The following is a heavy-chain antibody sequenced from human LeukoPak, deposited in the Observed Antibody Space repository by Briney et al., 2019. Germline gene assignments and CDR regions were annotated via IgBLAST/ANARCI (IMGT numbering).Heavy chain of an antibody. D-gene: IGHD5-18*01. Sequence: SETLSLTCTVSGASTSRYYWSWMRQPPGKGLEWIGYVSKTGSTTNYNPSLKSRVTISIDTSKNQFSLRLSSETAADTAVYYCASGGDTAKTGYWGQGTLVTVSS. CDR1: GASTSRYY. CDR2: VSKTGST. J-gene: IGHJ4*02. V-gene: IGHV4-59*08. CDR3: ASGGDTAKTGY.